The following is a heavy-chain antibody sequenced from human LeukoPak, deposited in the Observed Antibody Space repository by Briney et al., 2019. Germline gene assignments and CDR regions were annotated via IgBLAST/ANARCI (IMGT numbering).Heavy chain of an antibody. J-gene: IGHJ4*02. CDR1: GFTFSSYA. CDR3: AKDQYGGNPQYYFDY. D-gene: IGHD4-23*01. Sequence: GGSLRLSCAASGFTFSSYAISWVRQAPGKGLDWVSAISGSGGNTYYADSVKGRFTISRDNSKNTLYLQMNSLRAEDTAVYYCAKDQYGGNPQYYFDYWGQGTPVTVSS. V-gene: IGHV3-23*01. CDR2: ISGSGGNT.